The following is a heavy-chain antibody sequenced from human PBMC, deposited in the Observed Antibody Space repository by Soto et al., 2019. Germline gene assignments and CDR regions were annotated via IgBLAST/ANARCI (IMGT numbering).Heavy chain of an antibody. D-gene: IGHD6-13*01. Sequence: ASVKVSCKASGYTFTGYYMHWVRQAPGQGLEWMGWINPNSGGTNYAQKFQGWVTMTRDTSISTAYMELSRLRSDDTAVYYCVALAADGTNDPFDYWGQGTLVTVSS. CDR1: GYTFTGYY. J-gene: IGHJ4*02. V-gene: IGHV1-2*04. CDR2: INPNSGGT. CDR3: VALAADGTNDPFDY.